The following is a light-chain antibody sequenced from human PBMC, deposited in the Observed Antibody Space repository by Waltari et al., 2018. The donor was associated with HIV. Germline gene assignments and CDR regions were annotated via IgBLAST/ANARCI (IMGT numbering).Light chain of an antibody. V-gene: IGKV3-15*01. CDR1: QSANSN. CDR2: GAS. Sequence: EIVMTQSPATLSVSPGERATLSCRASQSANSNLAWYQQKPGLAPRLLIYGASTRSTGIPARFSGSGSGTEFTLTISSLQSEDFAVYYCQQYNNWPLTFGGGTKVEIK. CDR3: QQYNNWPLT. J-gene: IGKJ4*01.